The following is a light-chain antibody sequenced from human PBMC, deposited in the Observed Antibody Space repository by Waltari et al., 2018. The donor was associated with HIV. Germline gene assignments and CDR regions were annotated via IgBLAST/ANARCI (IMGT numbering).Light chain of an antibody. J-gene: IGKJ2*01. V-gene: IGKV3-15*01. CDR2: GAS. Sequence: ERVMTQSPTTLSVSPGERATLSCRASQTVDSDLAWYQQRPGQPPRLLISGASTRATGIPARFSGSGSGTDFTLTINSLQSEDFAVYYCQQYNNWPYTFGQGTRLDIK. CDR3: QQYNNWPYT. CDR1: QTVDSD.